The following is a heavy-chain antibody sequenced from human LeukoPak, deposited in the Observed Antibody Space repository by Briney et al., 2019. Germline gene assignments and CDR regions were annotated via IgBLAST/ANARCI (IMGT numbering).Heavy chain of an antibody. D-gene: IGHD3-10*01. Sequence: SETLSLTCTVSGGSISSYYWSWIRQPAGKGLEWIGRIYTSGSTNYNPSLKSRVTMSVDTSKNQFSLKLSSVTAADTAVYYCASNSFDYYGSGSYSVDYWGQGTLVTVSS. CDR1: GGSISSYY. CDR2: IYTSGST. J-gene: IGHJ4*02. V-gene: IGHV4-4*07. CDR3: ASNSFDYYGSGSYSVDY.